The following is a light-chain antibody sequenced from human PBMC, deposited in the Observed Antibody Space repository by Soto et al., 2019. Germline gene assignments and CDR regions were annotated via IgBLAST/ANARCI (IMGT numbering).Light chain of an antibody. CDR2: EVS. CDR3: SSYTRSNTWV. CDR1: RTDAGGYNY. V-gene: IGLV2-14*01. J-gene: IGLJ3*02. Sequence: QSVLTQPASMSGSPGQSITISCTGTRTDAGGYNYVSWYQQHPAKVPKLLIYEVSNRPSGVSNRFSGSKSGSTASLTISGLQPEDEGEYYCSSYTRSNTWVFGGGTKLTVL.